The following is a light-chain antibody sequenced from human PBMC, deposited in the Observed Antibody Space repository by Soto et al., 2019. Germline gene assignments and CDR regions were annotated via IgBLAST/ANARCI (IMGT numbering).Light chain of an antibody. CDR3: AEWADSLNVQV. CDR2: SNN. CDR1: RSNIGSNP. Sequence: QLVLTQPPSASGTTGQRVTISCSGSRSNIGSNPVNWYQQLPGPAPKLLVYSNNQRPAGVPDRFSGSKSGTSASLAISGLQSEDEADYSCAEWADSLNVQVFGGGTPLTVL. J-gene: IGLJ3*02. V-gene: IGLV1-44*01.